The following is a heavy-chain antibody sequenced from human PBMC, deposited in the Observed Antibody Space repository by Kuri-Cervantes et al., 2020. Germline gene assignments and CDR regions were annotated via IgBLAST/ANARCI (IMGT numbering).Heavy chain of an antibody. CDR1: GGSISSYY. CDR3: ARDLNP. Sequence: SETLSLTCTVSGGSISSYYWSWIRQPPGKGLEWIGYIYYSGSTNYNPSLKSRVTISVDTSKNQFSLKLSSVTAADTAVYYCARDLNPWGQGTLVTVSS. V-gene: IGHV4-59*01. CDR2: IYYSGST. J-gene: IGHJ5*02.